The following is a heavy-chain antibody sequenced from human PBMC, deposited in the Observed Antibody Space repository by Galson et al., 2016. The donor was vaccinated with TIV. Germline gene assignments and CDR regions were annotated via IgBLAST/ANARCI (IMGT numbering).Heavy chain of an antibody. CDR1: GFSFRNYV. CDR2: IYGGEST. J-gene: IGHJ4*02. V-gene: IGHV3-66*04. CDR3: ARPSHYYDISSYYPLDY. D-gene: IGHD3-22*01. Sequence: SLRLSCAASGFSFRNYVMSWVRLAPGKGLEWVSVIYGGESTYYADSLKGRFTVSRDNAKNTLYLQMHSLRAEDTAVYYCARPSHYYDISSYYPLDYWGRGSLVTVSS.